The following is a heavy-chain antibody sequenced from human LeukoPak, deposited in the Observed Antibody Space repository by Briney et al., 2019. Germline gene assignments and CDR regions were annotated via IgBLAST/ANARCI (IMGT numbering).Heavy chain of an antibody. D-gene: IGHD3-10*01. CDR3: ARAALWFGELLNNWFDP. CDR2: INHSGST. Sequence: SETLSLTCAVYGGSFSGYYWSWIRQPPGKGLEWIGEINHSGSTNYNPSLKSRVTISVDTSKNQFSLKLSSVTAADTAVYYCARAALWFGELLNNWFDPWGQGTLVTVSS. J-gene: IGHJ5*02. V-gene: IGHV4-34*01. CDR1: GGSFSGYY.